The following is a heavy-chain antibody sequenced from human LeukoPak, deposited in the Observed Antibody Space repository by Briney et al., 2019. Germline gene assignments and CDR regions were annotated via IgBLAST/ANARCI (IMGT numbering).Heavy chain of an antibody. V-gene: IGHV4-39*07. CDR3: AGSRRDGYNSVDAFDI. J-gene: IGHJ3*02. Sequence: SETLSLTCTVSGGSISSSSYYWGWIRQPPGKGLEWIGSIYYSGSAYYNPSLKSRVTISVDTSKNQFSLKLSSVTAADTAVYYCAGSRRDGYNSVDAFDIWGQGTMVTVSS. CDR1: GGSISSSSYY. CDR2: IYYSGSA. D-gene: IGHD5-24*01.